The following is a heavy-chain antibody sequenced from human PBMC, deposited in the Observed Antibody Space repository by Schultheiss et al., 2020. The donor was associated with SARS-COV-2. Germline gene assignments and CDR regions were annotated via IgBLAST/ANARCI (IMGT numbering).Heavy chain of an antibody. CDR2: IDWDDDK. D-gene: IGHD3-10*01. CDR1: GFSLSTSGMC. Sequence: SGPTLVKPTQTLTLTCTFSGFSLSTSGMCVSWIRQPPGKALEWLALIDWDDDKYYSPSLKSRLTITKDTSKNQVVLTMTNMDPVDTATYYCSLMRDYFGAGSLNYWGQGALVTVSS. CDR3: SLMRDYFGAGSLNY. J-gene: IGHJ4*02. V-gene: IGHV2-70*01.